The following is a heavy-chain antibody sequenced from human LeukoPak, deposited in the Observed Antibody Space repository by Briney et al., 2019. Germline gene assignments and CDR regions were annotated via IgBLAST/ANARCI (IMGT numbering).Heavy chain of an antibody. Sequence: SETLSLTCTVSDYSISSGYYWGWIRQPPGKGLEWIGSIHYSGSTYYNPSLKSRVTISVDTPKNQFSLKMRSVTAADTAVYYCARVRAVAGTPPDYWGQGTLVTVSS. J-gene: IGHJ4*02. CDR2: IHYSGST. CDR1: DYSISSGYY. D-gene: IGHD6-19*01. CDR3: ARVRAVAGTPPDY. V-gene: IGHV4-38-2*02.